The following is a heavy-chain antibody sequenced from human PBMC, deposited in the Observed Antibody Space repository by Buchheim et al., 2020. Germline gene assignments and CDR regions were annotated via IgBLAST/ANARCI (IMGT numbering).Heavy chain of an antibody. Sequence: EVQLVESGGGLVQRGGSLRLSCAASGFRFNTWLSWVRQAPGKGLEWVATFKEDGSEKYYVDSVKDRFTISRDDAKTSMFLQMNSLRVEDTAVYYCASGPGVLRMDVWGQGT. CDR1: GFRFNTW. D-gene: IGHD4/OR15-4a*01. V-gene: IGHV3-7*01. CDR2: FKEDGSEK. J-gene: IGHJ6*02. CDR3: ASGPGVLRMDV.